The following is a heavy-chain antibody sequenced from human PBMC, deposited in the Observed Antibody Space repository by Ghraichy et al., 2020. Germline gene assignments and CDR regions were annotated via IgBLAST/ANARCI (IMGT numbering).Heavy chain of an antibody. Sequence: GGSLRLSCAASGFTFGSIWMTWVRQAPGKGLEWVANITQDGSEKYSVGSVKGRFSISRDNAKNSLYLQMNSLRDEDTAVYYCARAVHRVGPYLDYWGQGTLVTVSS. V-gene: IGHV3-7*01. CDR3: ARAVHRVGPYLDY. CDR2: ITQDGSEK. D-gene: IGHD1-26*01. J-gene: IGHJ4*02. CDR1: GFTFGSIW.